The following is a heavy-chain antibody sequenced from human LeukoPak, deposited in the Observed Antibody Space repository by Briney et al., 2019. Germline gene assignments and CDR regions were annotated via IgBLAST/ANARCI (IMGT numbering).Heavy chain of an antibody. CDR1: GFTFDDYA. CDR3: AKSREQADAFDI. CDR2: ISWNSGSI. J-gene: IGHJ3*02. Sequence: RAGGSLRPSCAASGFTFDDYAMHWVRHAPGKGLEWVSGISWNSGSIGYADSVKGRFTISRDNAKNSLYLQMNSLRAEDTALYYCAKSREQADAFDIWGQGTMVTVSS. V-gene: IGHV3-9*01. D-gene: IGHD1/OR15-1a*01.